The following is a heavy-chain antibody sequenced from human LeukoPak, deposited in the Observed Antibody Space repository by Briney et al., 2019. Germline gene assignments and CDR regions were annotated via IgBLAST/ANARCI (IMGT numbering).Heavy chain of an antibody. CDR2: INPSGGST. V-gene: IGHV1-46*01. CDR3: ATPRLAAAGTSAYYYGMDV. CDR1: GYTFTSYY. J-gene: IGHJ6*02. D-gene: IGHD6-13*01. Sequence: ASVKVSCKASGYTFTSYYMHWVRQAPGQGLEWMGIINPSGGSTSYAQKFQGRVTMTRDTSTGTVYMELSSLRSEDTAVYYCATPRLAAAGTSAYYYGMDVWGQGTTVTVSS.